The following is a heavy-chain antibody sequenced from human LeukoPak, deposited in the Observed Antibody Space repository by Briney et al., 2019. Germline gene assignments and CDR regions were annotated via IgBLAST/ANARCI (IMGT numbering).Heavy chain of an antibody. V-gene: IGHV4-59*11. CDR1: GGSISSHY. J-gene: IGHJ6*03. CDR2: VLDNVRT. D-gene: IGHD3-3*01. Sequence: SETLSLTCTVSGGSISSHYWSWVRQPPGKGLEWIGYVLDNVRTKDNPSLNSRFTLSADTSKNQFSLRLTSVTAADTAVYYCARVLQNYYHLDVWGKGTTVTVSS. CDR3: ARVLQNYYHLDV.